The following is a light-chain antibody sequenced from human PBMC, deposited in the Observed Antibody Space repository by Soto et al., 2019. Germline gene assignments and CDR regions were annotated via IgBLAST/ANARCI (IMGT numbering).Light chain of an antibody. J-gene: IGKJ4*01. CDR3: QQYNDWPPLT. V-gene: IGKV4-1*01. CDR2: GAS. Sequence: DIVMTQSPDSLAVSLVERSTINCKSSHIVLYSSNNKNCLAWYQQKPGQAPRLLIYGASSRATGIPGRFSGSGSGTEFTLTISSLQSEDSAVYYCQQYNDWPPLTFGGGTKVDIK. CDR1: HIVLYSSNNKNC.